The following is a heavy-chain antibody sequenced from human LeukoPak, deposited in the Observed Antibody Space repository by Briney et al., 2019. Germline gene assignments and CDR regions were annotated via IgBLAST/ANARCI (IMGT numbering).Heavy chain of an antibody. Sequence: PGGSLRLSCAASGFTFSSYGMSWVRQAPGKGLEWVSAISGSGGSTYYADSVKGRFTISRDNSKNTLYLQMNSLRAEDTAVYYCAKVKGVDIAAAGTWGVMSLLFDYWGQGTLVTVSS. CDR3: AKVKGVDIAAAGTWGVMSLLFDY. CDR1: GFTFSSYG. D-gene: IGHD6-13*01. V-gene: IGHV3-23*01. CDR2: ISGSGGST. J-gene: IGHJ4*02.